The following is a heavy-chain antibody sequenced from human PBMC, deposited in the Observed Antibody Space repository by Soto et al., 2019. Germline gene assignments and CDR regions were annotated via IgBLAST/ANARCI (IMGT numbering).Heavy chain of an antibody. D-gene: IGHD3-3*01. CDR3: ARDAPYDDFWSGVMELYYYGMDV. Sequence: ASVKVSCKASGYTFSNYATSWVRQAPGQGLEWMGWITAHNGNTKYAQKFQARVTMTTDTSTSTASMELRSLTSDDTAVYYCARDAPYDDFWSGVMELYYYGMDVWGQGTTVTVSS. CDR2: ITAHNGNT. J-gene: IGHJ6*02. CDR1: GYTFSNYA. V-gene: IGHV1-18*01.